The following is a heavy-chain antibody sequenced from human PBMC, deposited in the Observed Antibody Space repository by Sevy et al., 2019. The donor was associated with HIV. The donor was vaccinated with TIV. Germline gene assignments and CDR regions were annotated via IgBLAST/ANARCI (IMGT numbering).Heavy chain of an antibody. J-gene: IGHJ3*01. CDR1: GFAFSSYS. CDR2: ISSSSTYI. D-gene: IGHD3-3*02. V-gene: IGHV3-21*01. Sequence: GGSLRLSCAASGFAFSSYSISWVRQAPGKGLEWVSSISSSSTYIYYADSVKGRFTISRDNAKKSLYLQMNSLRAEDTAVYYCARHFYHDAFDFWGQGTMVTVSS. CDR3: ARHFYHDAFDF.